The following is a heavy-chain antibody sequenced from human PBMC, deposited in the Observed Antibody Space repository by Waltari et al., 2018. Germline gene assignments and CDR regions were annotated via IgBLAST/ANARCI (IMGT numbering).Heavy chain of an antibody. V-gene: IGHV3-13*01. Sequence: EVQLVGSGGGLVQAGGSLRLSWAATRFSFGSYDMHWVRQARGKGLEWVSAIGAAGDTYYPSSVKGRFTISRENAKNSLYLQMNSLRAGDTAVYYCARRAIDWYFDLWGRGTLVTVSS. J-gene: IGHJ2*01. CDR2: IGAAGDT. CDR1: RFSFGSYD. CDR3: ARRAIDWYFDL.